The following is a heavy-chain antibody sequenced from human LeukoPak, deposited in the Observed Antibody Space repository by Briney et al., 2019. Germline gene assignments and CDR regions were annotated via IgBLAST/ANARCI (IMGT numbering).Heavy chain of an antibody. J-gene: IGHJ2*01. CDR3: ARDLTYYYDSSGYYYKKDWYFDL. CDR1: GGSIANYF. CDR2: VHSDGTT. D-gene: IGHD3-22*01. V-gene: IGHV4-4*08. Sequence: SETLSLTCTVSGGSIANYFWSWIRQPPGKGLEWIGYVHSDGTTKYKPSLKSRVTISVDTSKNQFSLKLSSVTAADTAVYYCARDLTYYYDSSGYYYKKDWYFDLWGRGTLVTVSS.